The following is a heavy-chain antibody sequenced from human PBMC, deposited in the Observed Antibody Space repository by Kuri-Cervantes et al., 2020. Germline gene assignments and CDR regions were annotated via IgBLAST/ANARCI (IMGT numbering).Heavy chain of an antibody. J-gene: IGHJ4*02. CDR3: ARASGGGGGSYQSYPCDY. D-gene: IGHD1-26*01. CDR2: ISSSTSTV. CDR1: GFTFSSYS. Sequence: GESLKISCAASGFTFSSYSMNWVRQAPGKGLEWVSYISSSTSTVYYAESVKGRFTISRDNAKNSLYLQMNSLRDEETAVYYCARASGGGGGSYQSYPCDYWGQGTLVTVSS. V-gene: IGHV3-48*02.